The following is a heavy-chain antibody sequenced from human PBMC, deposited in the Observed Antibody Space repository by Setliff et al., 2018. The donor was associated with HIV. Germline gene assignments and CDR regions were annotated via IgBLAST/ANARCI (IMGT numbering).Heavy chain of an antibody. V-gene: IGHV4-59*11. CDR1: GGSISSHY. D-gene: IGHD3-22*01. CDR3: ARAGYHGSISYWEYFHY. CDR2: IYYNGIT. J-gene: IGHJ1*01. Sequence: LSLTCTVSGGSISSHYWSWIRQAPGKGLEWIASIYYNGITNYNPSLKSRVIISVDTSKNQFSLKLSSVTAADTAVYYCARAGYHGSISYWEYFHYWGQGTLVTVSS.